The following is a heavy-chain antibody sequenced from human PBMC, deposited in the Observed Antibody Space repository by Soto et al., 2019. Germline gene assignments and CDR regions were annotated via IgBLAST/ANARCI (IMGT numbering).Heavy chain of an antibody. V-gene: IGHV1-69*13. Sequence: ASVKVSCKASGGTFSSYAISWVRQAPGQGLEWMGGIIPIFGTANYAQKFQGRVTITADESTSTAYMELSSLRSEDTAVYYCARALTSYSYGHLFDYWGQGTLVTVSS. CDR2: IIPIFGTA. CDR3: ARALTSYSYGHLFDY. D-gene: IGHD5-18*01. CDR1: GGTFSSYA. J-gene: IGHJ4*02.